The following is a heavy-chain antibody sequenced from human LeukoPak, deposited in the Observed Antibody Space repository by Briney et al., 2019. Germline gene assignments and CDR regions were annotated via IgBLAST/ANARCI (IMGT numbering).Heavy chain of an antibody. CDR2: ISYDGSNK. Sequence: GGSLRLSCAASGFTFSSYAMHWVRQAPGKGLEWVAAISYDGSNKYYADSVKGRFTISRDNSKNTLYLQMNSLRAEDTAVYYCAKIASWAAAGTTDYWGQGTLVTVSS. D-gene: IGHD6-13*01. CDR3: AKIASWAAAGTTDY. J-gene: IGHJ4*02. CDR1: GFTFSSYA. V-gene: IGHV3-30-3*02.